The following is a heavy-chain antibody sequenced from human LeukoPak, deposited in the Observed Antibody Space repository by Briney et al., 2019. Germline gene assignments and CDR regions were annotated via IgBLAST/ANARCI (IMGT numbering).Heavy chain of an antibody. Sequence: GVSLRLSCAASGFTFSSYAMSWVRQAPGKGLEWVSAISGSGGSTYYADSVKGRFTISRDNSKNTLYLQMNSLRAEDTAVYYCAKDLWEANQFDYWGQGTLVTVSS. V-gene: IGHV3-23*01. CDR3: AKDLWEANQFDY. CDR2: ISGSGGST. D-gene: IGHD1-26*01. CDR1: GFTFSSYA. J-gene: IGHJ4*02.